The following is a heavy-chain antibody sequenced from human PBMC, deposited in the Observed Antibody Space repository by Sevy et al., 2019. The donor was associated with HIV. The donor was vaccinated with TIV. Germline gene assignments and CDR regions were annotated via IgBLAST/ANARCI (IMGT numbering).Heavy chain of an antibody. V-gene: IGHV1-24*01. CDR3: ATTKDYYESYGSPFDY. D-gene: IGHD3-22*01. J-gene: IGHJ4*02. Sequence: ASLKVSCKVSGSTLSRLSMHWVRQVPGKGLEWMASFDPEDGETIYARKFQGRVTMTEDTSTDTAYMELSSLRPEDTAVYYCATTKDYYESYGSPFDYWGQGTLVTVSS. CDR2: FDPEDGET. CDR1: GSTLSRLS.